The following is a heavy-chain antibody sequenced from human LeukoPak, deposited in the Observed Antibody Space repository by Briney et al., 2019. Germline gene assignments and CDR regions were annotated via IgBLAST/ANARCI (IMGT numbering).Heavy chain of an antibody. CDR2: INAYNGDT. D-gene: IGHD5-12*01. CDR3: ARWGLVAPGTYYYYYMDV. J-gene: IGHJ6*03. V-gene: IGHV1-18*01. CDR1: GYTFTNYG. Sequence: ASVNVSCKASGYTFTNYGISWVRQAPGQGLEWMGWINAYNGDTHFAQKFQGRVSMTTDTSSTTAYMELRSLTSDDTAVYYCARWGLVAPGTYYYYYMDVWGKGTTVIVSS.